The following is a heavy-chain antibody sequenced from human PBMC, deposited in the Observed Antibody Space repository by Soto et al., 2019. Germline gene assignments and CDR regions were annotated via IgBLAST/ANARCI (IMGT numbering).Heavy chain of an antibody. CDR2: ISSSGSTI. J-gene: IGHJ6*02. V-gene: IGHV3-48*03. CDR3: ARETYYYDSSGPREGMDV. CDR1: GFTFSSYE. Sequence: EVQLVESGGGLVQPGGSLRLSCAASGFTFSSYEMNWVRQAPGKGLEWVSYISSSGSTIYYADSVKGRFTISRDNAKNSLYLQINSLRAEDTAVYYCARETYYYDSSGPREGMDVWGQGTTVTVSS. D-gene: IGHD3-22*01.